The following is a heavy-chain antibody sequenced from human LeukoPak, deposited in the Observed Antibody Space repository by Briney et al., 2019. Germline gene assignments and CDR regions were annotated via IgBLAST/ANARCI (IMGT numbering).Heavy chain of an antibody. Sequence: ASVKVSCKASGYTFTSYGISWVRQAPGQGLEWMGWISAYNGNTNYAQKLQGRVTMTTDTSTSTAYMELRSLRSEDTAVYYCAKTPSGYSYFDYWGQGTLVTVSS. J-gene: IGHJ4*02. CDR2: ISAYNGNT. CDR3: AKTPSGYSYFDY. CDR1: GYTFTSYG. V-gene: IGHV1-18*01. D-gene: IGHD5-12*01.